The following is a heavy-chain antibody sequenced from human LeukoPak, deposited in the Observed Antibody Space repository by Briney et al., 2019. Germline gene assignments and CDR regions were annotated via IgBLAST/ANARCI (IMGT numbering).Heavy chain of an antibody. J-gene: IGHJ6*02. CDR3: ATDSSGWLPPHYFYYAMDV. CDR2: INPGGGTT. V-gene: IGHV1-46*02. Sequence: EASVKVSCKASEYSFNSYYMHWVRQAPGQGLEWMGMINPGGGTTTHTQKFQGRVTMTSDTSTSTVHMQLSSLRSDDTAIYYCATDSSGWLPPHYFYYAMDVWGQGTTITVSS. D-gene: IGHD6-19*01. CDR1: EYSFNSYY.